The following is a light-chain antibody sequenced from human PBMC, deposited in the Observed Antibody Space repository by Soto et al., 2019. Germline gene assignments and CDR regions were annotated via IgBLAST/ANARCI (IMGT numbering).Light chain of an antibody. Sequence: DIQLTQSPSFLSASVGDRVTITCRASQGIRRYLTWYQQKPGKAPTLLIYDAFNLQSGVPSRFSGSGSGTEFTLTINRLQPEDFATYYCQQLDSYPLTFGQGTRLEIK. J-gene: IGKJ5*01. CDR2: DAF. V-gene: IGKV1-9*01. CDR1: QGIRRY. CDR3: QQLDSYPLT.